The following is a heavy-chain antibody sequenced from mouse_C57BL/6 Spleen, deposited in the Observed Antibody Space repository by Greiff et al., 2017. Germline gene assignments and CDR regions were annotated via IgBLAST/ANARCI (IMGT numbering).Heavy chain of an antibody. CDR1: GFNINSTY. Sequence: EVQLQESVAELVRPGASVKLSCTASGFNINSTYMHWVKQRPEQGLEWIGRIDPADGNTKYAPKFQGKATVTADKSSNTAYLQLSSLTSEDTAIXYCAKDYYDLTPDVWGTGTTVTVSS. V-gene: IGHV14-3*01. CDR3: AKDYYDLTPDV. D-gene: IGHD1-1*01. J-gene: IGHJ1*03. CDR2: IDPADGNT.